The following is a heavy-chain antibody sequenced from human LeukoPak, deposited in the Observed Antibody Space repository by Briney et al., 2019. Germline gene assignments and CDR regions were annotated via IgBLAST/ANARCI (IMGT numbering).Heavy chain of an antibody. CDR2: IYYSGST. J-gene: IGHJ4*02. D-gene: IGHD2-15*01. V-gene: IGHV4-59*08. CDR3: ARLRITQYYFDY. Sequence: SETLSLTCTVSGGSISSYYWSWIRQPPGKGLEWIGYIYYSGSTNYNPSLKSRVTISVDTSKNQFSLKLSSVAAADTAVYYCARLRITQYYFDYWGQGTLVTVSS. CDR1: GGSISSYY.